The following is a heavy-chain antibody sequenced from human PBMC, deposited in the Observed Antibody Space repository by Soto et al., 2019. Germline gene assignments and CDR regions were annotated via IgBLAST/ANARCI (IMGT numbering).Heavy chain of an antibody. V-gene: IGHV3-21*01. CDR3: ARDFTVVAATEATD. J-gene: IGHJ4*02. CDR1: GFTFSSYS. D-gene: IGHD2-15*01. CDR2: ISSSSSYI. Sequence: GGSLRLSCAASGFTFSSYSMNWVRQAPGKGLEWVSSISSSSSYIYYADSVKGRFTISRDNAKNSLYLQMNSLRAEDTAVYYCARDFTVVAATEATDWGQGTLVTVSS.